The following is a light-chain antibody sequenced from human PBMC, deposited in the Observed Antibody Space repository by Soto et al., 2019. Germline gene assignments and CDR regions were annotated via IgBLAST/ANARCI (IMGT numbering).Light chain of an antibody. J-gene: IGKJ2*01. CDR1: QSISSW. V-gene: IGKV1-5*01. CDR3: QQYNSYSPDT. CDR2: DAS. Sequence: DIQMTQSPSTLSASVGDRVTITCRASQSISSWLAWYQQKPGKAPKLLIYDASSLESGVPSRFSGSGSGTEFPHTIRSLQPDDFATYYCQQYNSYSPDTFGQGTKLEIK.